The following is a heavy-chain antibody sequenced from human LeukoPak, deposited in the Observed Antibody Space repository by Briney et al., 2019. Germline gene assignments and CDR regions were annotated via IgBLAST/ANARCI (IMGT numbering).Heavy chain of an antibody. CDR2: IYSSGNT. D-gene: IGHD1-26*01. J-gene: IGHJ4*02. V-gene: IGHV4-59*01. Sequence: SGALSLTCSFSGDSISTYYWSWIRHSPGKGLEWIGHIYSSGNTDYNSSLKSRVTISVDTSKSQFSLRLSSVTATDTAVYYCARLRWQLVGPYFDYWGQGILVTVSS. CDR3: ARLRWQLVGPYFDY. CDR1: GDSISTYY.